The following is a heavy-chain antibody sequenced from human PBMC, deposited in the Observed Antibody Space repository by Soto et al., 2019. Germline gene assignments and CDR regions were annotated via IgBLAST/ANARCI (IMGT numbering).Heavy chain of an antibody. CDR3: LRGAKVG. CDR1: AFTSSSNW. V-gene: IGHV3-74*01. Sequence: EVQLVDSGGNLVQPGGSLRLSCAASAFTSSSNWMHWVRQAPGKGLVWVSRINMDGSITNYADSVQGRFTISRDNAKSTLYLQMNSLRAEDTVVYYCLRGAKVGRGQGTLVSVPS. J-gene: IGHJ4*02. CDR2: INMDGSIT.